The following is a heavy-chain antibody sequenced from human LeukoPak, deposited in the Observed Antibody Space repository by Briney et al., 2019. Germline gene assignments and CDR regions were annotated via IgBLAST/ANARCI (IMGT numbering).Heavy chain of an antibody. CDR3: ARHHRDGYTDP. D-gene: IGHD5-24*01. CDR2: IYYSGGA. V-gene: IGHV4-59*01. J-gene: IGHJ5*02. Sequence: SETLSLTCTVSGGSISSYYWNWIRQPPGKGLEWIGYIYYSGGANYNPSLKSRVTISLDTFKNQFSLKLSSVTAADTAVYYCARHHRDGYTDPWGQGILVTVSS. CDR1: GGSISSYY.